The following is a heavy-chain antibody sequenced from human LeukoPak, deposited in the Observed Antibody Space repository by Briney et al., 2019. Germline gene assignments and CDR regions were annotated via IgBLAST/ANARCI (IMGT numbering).Heavy chain of an antibody. CDR2: IIPILGIA. CDR3: ARGYCSSTSCYKHYYYGMDV. CDR1: GGTFSSYA. D-gene: IGHD2-2*02. V-gene: IGHV1-69*04. Sequence: ASVKVSCKASGGTFSSYAISWVRQAPGQGLEWMGRIIPILGIANYAQKFQGRVTITADKSTGTAYMELSSLRSEDTAVYYCARGYCSSTSCYKHYYYGMDVWGQGTTVTVSS. J-gene: IGHJ6*02.